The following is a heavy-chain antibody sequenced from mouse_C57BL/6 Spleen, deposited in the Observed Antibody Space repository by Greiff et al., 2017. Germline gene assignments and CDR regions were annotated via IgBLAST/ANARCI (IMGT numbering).Heavy chain of an antibody. CDR2: IYPGSGST. J-gene: IGHJ3*01. D-gene: IGHD2-4*01. CDR3: ARAYYDYGWFAY. CDR1: GYTFTSYW. V-gene: IGHV1-55*01. Sequence: VQLQQPGAELVKPGASVKLSCKASGYTFTSYWITWVKQRPGQGLEWIGDIYPGSGSTNYNKKFKSKATLTVDTSSSTAYMQLSSLTSEDSAVYYCARAYYDYGWFAYWGQGTLVTVSA.